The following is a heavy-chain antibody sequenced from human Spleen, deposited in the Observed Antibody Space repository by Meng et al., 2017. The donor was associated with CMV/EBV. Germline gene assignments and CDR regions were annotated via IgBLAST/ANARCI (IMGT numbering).Heavy chain of an antibody. CDR2: IYYSGST. V-gene: IGHV4-39*07. D-gene: IGHD2-2*01. CDR3: ARLVPAADYYYYYGMDV. CDR1: GGSISSSSYY. Sequence: SETLSLTCTISGGSISSSSYYWGWIRQPPGKGLEWIGSIYYSGSTNYNPSLKSRVTISVDTSKNQFSLKLSSVTAADTAVYYCARLVPAADYYYYYGMDVWGQGTTVTVSS. J-gene: IGHJ6*02.